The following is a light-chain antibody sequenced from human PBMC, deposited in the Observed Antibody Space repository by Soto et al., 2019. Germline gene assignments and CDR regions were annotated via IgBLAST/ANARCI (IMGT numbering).Light chain of an antibody. J-gene: IGLJ1*01. V-gene: IGLV2-23*02. CDR3: CSFAGSGTGV. CDR2: EVN. CDR1: SGDIGTYNL. Sequence: QSVLTQPASVSGSPGQSIAISCTGTSGDIGTYNLVSWYQQHPGKAPKLMISEVNKRPSGVSDRFSGSKSGDTASLTISGLRTEDEADYYCCSFAGSGTGVFGTETKLTVL.